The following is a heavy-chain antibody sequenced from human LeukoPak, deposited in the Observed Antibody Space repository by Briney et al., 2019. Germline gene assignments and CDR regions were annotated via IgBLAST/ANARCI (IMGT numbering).Heavy chain of an antibody. V-gene: IGHV6-1*01. CDR3: ARRERGESFDI. J-gene: IGHJ3*02. CDR1: GDSVSSSSVT. Sequence: QTLSLTCAITGDSVSSSSVTWNSIRQSPSSCLEWLGRTYYRSRWSNDYAESVKSRIAINPDTSKNQFSLQLNSVTPEDTAVYYCARRERGESFDIWGQGTMVTVSS. CDR2: TYYRSRWSN. D-gene: IGHD3-10*01.